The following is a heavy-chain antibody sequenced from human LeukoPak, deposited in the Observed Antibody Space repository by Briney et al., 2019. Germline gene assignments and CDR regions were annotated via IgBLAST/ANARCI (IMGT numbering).Heavy chain of an antibody. Sequence: ASVKVSCKASGYTFTGYYMHWVRQATGQGLEWMGWMNPNSGNTGYAQKFQGRVTMTRNTSISTAYMELSSLRSEDTAVYYCARRLATYYDFWSGYYTDYFDYWGQGTLVTVSS. CDR1: GYTFTGYY. J-gene: IGHJ4*02. D-gene: IGHD3-3*01. CDR2: MNPNSGNT. CDR3: ARRLATYYDFWSGYYTDYFDY. V-gene: IGHV1-8*02.